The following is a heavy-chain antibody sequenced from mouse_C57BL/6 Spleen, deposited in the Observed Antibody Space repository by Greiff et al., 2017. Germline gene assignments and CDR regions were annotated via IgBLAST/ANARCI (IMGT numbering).Heavy chain of an antibody. J-gene: IGHJ1*03. CDR1: GYTFTSYW. Sequence: VQLQQPGAELVKPGASVKLSCKASGYTFTSYWMHWVKQRPGQGLEWIGMIHPNSGSTNYNEKFKSKATLTVDKSSSTAYMQHSSLTSEDSAVYYCGDSNYKGWYFDVWGTGTTVTVSS. CDR3: GDSNYKGWYFDV. D-gene: IGHD2-5*01. V-gene: IGHV1-64*01. CDR2: IHPNSGST.